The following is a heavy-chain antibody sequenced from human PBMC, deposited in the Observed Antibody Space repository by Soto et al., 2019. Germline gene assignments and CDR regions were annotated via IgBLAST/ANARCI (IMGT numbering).Heavy chain of an antibody. V-gene: IGHV3-23*01. J-gene: IGHJ4*02. CDR2: IVDSGGT. D-gene: IGHD3-3*01. CDR1: GFTFNKYA. Sequence: EVQLLESGGGLVQPGGSLRLSCAASGFTFNKYAMNWVRQAPGKGLEWVSVIVDSGGTYYADSVEGRFTISRDNSKNTVYLQMDSLRAEDTAVYYCAKAHYSFWSGQFDYWGQGTLVTVSS. CDR3: AKAHYSFWSGQFDY.